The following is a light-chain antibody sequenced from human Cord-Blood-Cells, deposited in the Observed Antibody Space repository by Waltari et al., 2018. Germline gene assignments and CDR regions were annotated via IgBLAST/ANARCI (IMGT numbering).Light chain of an antibody. CDR1: PGISSY. CDR2: AAP. J-gene: IGKJ3*01. CDR3: QQYYSYPFL. Sequence: AIRMTQSPFSLSASTGDRVTITCRASPGISSYLAWYQQKPGKAPKLLIYAAPTLQNGVPSRFSGSGSGTDFTLTISCLQSEDFATYYCQQYYSYPFLFGPGTKVDIK. V-gene: IGKV1-8*01.